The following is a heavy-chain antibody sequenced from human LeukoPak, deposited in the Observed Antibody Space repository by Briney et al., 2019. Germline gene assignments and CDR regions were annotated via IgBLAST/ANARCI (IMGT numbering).Heavy chain of an antibody. CDR2: IKQDGSEK. D-gene: IGHD2-2*01. Sequence: GGSLRLSCAASGFTFSSYWMSWVRQAPGKGLEWVANIKQDGSEKYYVDSVKGRFTISRDNSKNSLYLQMNSLRTEDTALYYCAKARYCSSTSCYELDYWGQGTLVTVSS. V-gene: IGHV3-7*03. CDR3: AKARYCSSTSCYELDY. J-gene: IGHJ4*02. CDR1: GFTFSSYW.